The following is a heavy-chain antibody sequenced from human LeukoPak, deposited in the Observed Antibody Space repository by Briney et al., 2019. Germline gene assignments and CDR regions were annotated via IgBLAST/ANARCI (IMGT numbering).Heavy chain of an antibody. CDR3: ARVAGYCSGGSCQAFDY. Sequence: GASVKVSCKASGYTFTGYYMHWVRQAPGQGLEWMGWINPNGGGTNYAQKFQGRVALTRDTSISTAYMELSSLTFDDTAVYYCARVAGYCSGGSCQAFDYWGQGTLVTVSS. D-gene: IGHD2-15*01. CDR1: GYTFTGYY. J-gene: IGHJ4*02. V-gene: IGHV1-2*02. CDR2: INPNGGGT.